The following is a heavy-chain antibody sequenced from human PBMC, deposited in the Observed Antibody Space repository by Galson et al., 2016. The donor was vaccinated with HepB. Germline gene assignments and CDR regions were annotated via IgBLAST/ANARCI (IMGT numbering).Heavy chain of an antibody. J-gene: IGHJ4*02. D-gene: IGHD3-3*01. CDR3: SRGTRNYDFWSGNYL. Sequence: SETLSLTCAVYGGSFSGNYWIWIRQPPGKGLEWIGEINHSGSTNYNPSLKSRVTISVDTSKNQFALKLGSVTAADTAVYYCSRGTRNYDFWSGNYLWGQGTLVTVSS. V-gene: IGHV4-34*01. CDR1: GGSFSGNY. CDR2: INHSGST.